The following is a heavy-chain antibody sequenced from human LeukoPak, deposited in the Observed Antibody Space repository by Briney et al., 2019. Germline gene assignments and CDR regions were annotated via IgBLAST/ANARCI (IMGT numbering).Heavy chain of an antibody. CDR3: ARGHDGVVGWFAP. Sequence: PSETLSLTCTVSGGSISSYYWSWIRQPPGKGLEWIGEINHSGSTNYNPSLKSRVTILVDTSKNQFSLKVTSVTAADTAVYYCARGHDGVVGWFAPWGRGTLVTVSS. CDR2: INHSGST. J-gene: IGHJ5*02. CDR1: GGSISSYY. D-gene: IGHD2-15*01. V-gene: IGHV4-34*01.